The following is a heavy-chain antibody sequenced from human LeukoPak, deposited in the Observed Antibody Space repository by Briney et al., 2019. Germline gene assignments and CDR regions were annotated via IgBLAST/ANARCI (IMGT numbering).Heavy chain of an antibody. J-gene: IGHJ4*02. V-gene: IGHV1-8*01. Sequence: ASVKVSCKASGYTFTSYDINWVRQATGQGLEWMGWMNPNSGNTGYAQKFQGRVTMTRNTSISTAYMELSSLRSEDTATYYCAKASWVSNADAVLWGQGTVVTVS. CDR1: GYTFTSYD. D-gene: IGHD1-1*01. CDR3: AKASWVSNADAVL. CDR2: MNPNSGNT.